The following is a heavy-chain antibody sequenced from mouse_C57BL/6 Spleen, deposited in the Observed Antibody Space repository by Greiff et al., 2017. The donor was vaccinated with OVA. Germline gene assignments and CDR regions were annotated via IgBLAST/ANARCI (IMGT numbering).Heavy chain of an antibody. Sequence: QVHVKQPGAELVKPGASVKVSCKASGYTFTSYWMHWVKQRPGQGLEWIGRIHPSDSDTNYNQKFKGKATLTVDKSSSTAYMQLSSLTSEDSAVYYCAPYDYDGAWFAYWGQGTLVTVSA. CDR3: APYDYDGAWFAY. CDR1: GYTFTSYW. CDR2: IHPSDSDT. D-gene: IGHD2-4*01. J-gene: IGHJ3*01. V-gene: IGHV1-74*01.